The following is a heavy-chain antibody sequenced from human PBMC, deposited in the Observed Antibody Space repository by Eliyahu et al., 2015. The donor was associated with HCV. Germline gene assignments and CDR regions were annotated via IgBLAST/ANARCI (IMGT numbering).Heavy chain of an antibody. D-gene: IGHD2-2*02. CDR1: GYSFTSYW. CDR2: IDPSDSYT. CDR3: ARQLGYCSSTSCYTSGDYYYYYMDV. Sequence: EVQLVQSGAEVKKPGESLRISCKGSGYSFTSYWIXWVRXXPGKGLEWMGRIDPSDSYTNYSPSFQGHVTISADKSISTAYLQWSSLKASDTAMYYCARQLGYCSSTSCYTSGDYYYYYMDVWGKGTTVTVSS. J-gene: IGHJ6*03. V-gene: IGHV5-10-1*03.